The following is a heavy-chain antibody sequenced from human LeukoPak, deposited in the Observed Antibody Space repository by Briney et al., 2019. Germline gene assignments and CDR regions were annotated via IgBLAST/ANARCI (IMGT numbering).Heavy chain of an antibody. CDR3: ARGPRSWSGYLGPLDY. CDR1: GFTFSSYG. CDR2: ISGSIDNT. D-gene: IGHD3-3*01. V-gene: IGHV3-23*01. Sequence: PGGSLRLFCAASGFTFSSYGMHWVRQAPGRGLEWVSSISGSIDNTYYADSVKGRFTISRDNSKNTVYLQMNSLRAEDTAVYYCARGPRSWSGYLGPLDYWGQGTLVTVSS. J-gene: IGHJ4*02.